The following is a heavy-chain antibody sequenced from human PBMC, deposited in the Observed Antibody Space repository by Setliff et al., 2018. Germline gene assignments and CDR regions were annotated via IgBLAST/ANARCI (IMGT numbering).Heavy chain of an antibody. CDR1: GGTFSSYA. V-gene: IGHV1-69*10. CDR3: ARTYYDILTGYYSSPGYFDY. CDR2: IIPILGIA. J-gene: IGHJ4*02. D-gene: IGHD3-9*01. Sequence: ASVKVSCKASGGTFSSYAISWVRQAPGQGLEWMGGIIPILGIANYAQKFQGRVTITADKSTSTAYMALSSLGSEDTAVYYCARTYYDILTGYYSSPGYFDYWGQGTLVTVSS.